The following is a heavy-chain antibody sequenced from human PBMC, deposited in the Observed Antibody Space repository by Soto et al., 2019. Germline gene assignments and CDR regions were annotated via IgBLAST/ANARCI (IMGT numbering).Heavy chain of an antibody. Sequence: RASVKVSCKASGYTFTSSGMSWVRQAPGQPLEWLGWISLYSDGTNYAQKFQGRVSMTTDTSTTTAYMELRSLRSDDTAVYYCARVVPGAEAWFGPWGQGTLVTVSS. V-gene: IGHV1-18*01. J-gene: IGHJ5*02. CDR1: GYTFTSSG. CDR3: ARVVPGAEAWFGP. CDR2: ISLYSDGT. D-gene: IGHD2-2*01.